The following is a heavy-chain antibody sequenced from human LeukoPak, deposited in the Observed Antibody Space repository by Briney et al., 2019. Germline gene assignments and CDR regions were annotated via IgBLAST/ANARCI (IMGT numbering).Heavy chain of an antibody. Sequence: TGGSLRLSCAASGFTFSNYAMTWVRQAPGKGLEWVSSISGSGGTTYYADSVKGRFTLSRDNSKNTLYLQMNSLRDEDTAVYYCAGVRYFDYWGQGTLVTVSS. V-gene: IGHV3-23*01. J-gene: IGHJ4*02. CDR3: AGVRYFDY. CDR2: ISGSGGTT. D-gene: IGHD3-10*01. CDR1: GFTFSNYA.